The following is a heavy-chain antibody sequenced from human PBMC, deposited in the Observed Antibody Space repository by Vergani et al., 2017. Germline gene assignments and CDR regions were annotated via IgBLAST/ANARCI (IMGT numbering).Heavy chain of an antibody. D-gene: IGHD6-19*01. CDR3: TSLVWYSSGWYGY. J-gene: IGHJ4*02. CDR1: GFTFSGCA. V-gene: IGHV3-73*01. Sequence: EVQLVESGGGLVQPGGSLKLSCAASGFTFSGCAMHWVRQASGKGLEWVGRIRSKANSYATAYAASVKGRFTISRDDSKNTAYLQMNSLKTEDTAVYYCTSLVWYSSGWYGYWGQGTLVTVSS. CDR2: IRSKANSYAT.